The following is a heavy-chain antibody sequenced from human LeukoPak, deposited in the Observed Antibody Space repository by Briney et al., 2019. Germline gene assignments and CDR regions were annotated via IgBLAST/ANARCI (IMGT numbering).Heavy chain of an antibody. CDR1: GASISGYY. Sequence: SEALSLTCTVSGASISGYYWSWIRQPPGKGLECIGYIHYSGSTNYNPSLKSRVTMSADTSMNQFSLKVSSVTATDTAVYYCARRRSSLGAFDIWGQGTMVTVSS. J-gene: IGHJ3*02. D-gene: IGHD6-13*01. V-gene: IGHV4-59*01. CDR2: IHYSGST. CDR3: ARRRSSLGAFDI.